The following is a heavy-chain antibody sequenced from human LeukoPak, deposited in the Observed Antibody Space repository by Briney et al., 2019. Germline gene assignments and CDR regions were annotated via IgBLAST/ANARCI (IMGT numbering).Heavy chain of an antibody. D-gene: IGHD3-10*01. CDR2: ISYDGSNK. CDR1: GFTFSSYG. CDR3: ASPYGSGSYYHY. J-gene: IGHJ4*02. Sequence: GGSLRLSCAASGFTFSSYGMHWVRQAPGKGLEWVAVISYDGSNKYYADSVKGRFTISRDNSKNTLYLQMNSLRAEDTAVYYCASPYGSGSYYHYWGQGTLVTVSS. V-gene: IGHV3-30*19.